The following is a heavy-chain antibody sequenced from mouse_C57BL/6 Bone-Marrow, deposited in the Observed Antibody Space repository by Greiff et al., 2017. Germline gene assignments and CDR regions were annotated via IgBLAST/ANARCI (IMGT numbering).Heavy chain of an antibody. V-gene: IGHV5-17*01. CDR1: GFTFSDYG. CDR3: ARGDYNYEGAWFAD. J-gene: IGHJ3*01. D-gene: IGHD2-12*01. CDR2: ISSGSSTI. Sequence: EVKLVESGGGLVKPGGSLTLSCAASGFTFSDYGMHWVRQAPAKGLEWVAYISSGSSTIYYAVTVKGRFTISRDNAKNTLFLQMTSLRSEDTAMYYCARGDYNYEGAWFADWGQGTLVTVSA.